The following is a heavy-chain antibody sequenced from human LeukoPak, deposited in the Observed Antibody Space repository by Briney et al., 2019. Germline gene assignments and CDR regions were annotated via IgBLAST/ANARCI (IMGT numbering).Heavy chain of an antibody. J-gene: IGHJ6*04. D-gene: IGHD5-12*01. CDR1: GFTFDDYA. V-gene: IGHV3-43D*04. Sequence: GGSLRLSCAASGFTFDDYAMHWVRQAPGKGLEWVSLISWDGGSTYYADSVKGRFTISRDNSKNSLYLQMNSLRAEDTALYYCAKDIDHRLPYGGYRSTLYYYYYGMDVWGKGTTVTVSS. CDR2: ISWDGGST. CDR3: AKDIDHRLPYGGYRSTLYYYYYGMDV.